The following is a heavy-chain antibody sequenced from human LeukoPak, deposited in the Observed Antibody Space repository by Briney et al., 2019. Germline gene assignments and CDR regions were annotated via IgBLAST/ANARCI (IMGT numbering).Heavy chain of an antibody. CDR2: IGTAGDT. CDR1: GFTFSSYD. CDR3: ARDGGSYQGFDY. V-gene: IGHV3-13*01. J-gene: IGHJ4*02. D-gene: IGHD1-26*01. Sequence: GGSLRLSCAASGFTFSSYDMHWVRQATGKGLEWVSAIGTAGDTYYPGSVKGRFTISRENAKNSLYLQMNSLRAGDTAVYYCARDGGSYQGFDYWGQGTLVTVSS.